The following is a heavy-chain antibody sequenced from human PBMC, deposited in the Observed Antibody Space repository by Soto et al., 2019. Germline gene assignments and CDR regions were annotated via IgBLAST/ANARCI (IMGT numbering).Heavy chain of an antibody. CDR3: AKDISDDYGDYSYYYYGMDV. CDR1: GFTFDDYA. V-gene: IGHV3-9*01. D-gene: IGHD4-17*01. CDR2: ISWNSGRI. Sequence: SLRLSCAASGFTFDDYAMHWVLQPPGKGLEWVSGISWNSGRIGYADSVKGRFTISRDNAKNSLYLQMNSLRAEDTALYYCAKDISDDYGDYSYYYYGMDVWGQGTTVTVSS. J-gene: IGHJ6*02.